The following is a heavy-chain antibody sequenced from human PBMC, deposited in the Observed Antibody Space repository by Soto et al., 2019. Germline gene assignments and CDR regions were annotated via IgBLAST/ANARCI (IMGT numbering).Heavy chain of an antibody. CDR1: GDSLSSGSYY. J-gene: IGHJ3*02. V-gene: IGHV4-61*01. D-gene: IGHD2-15*01. CDR2: IYYSGST. Sequence: SETLSVMYSVAGDSLSSGSYYLSWIRPPPGKGLEWIGYIYYSGSTNYNPSLKSRVTISVDTSKNQFSLKLSSVTAADTAVYYCARLSGAGGLYGGNAFDIWGQGTMVTVS. CDR3: ARLSGAGGLYGGNAFDI.